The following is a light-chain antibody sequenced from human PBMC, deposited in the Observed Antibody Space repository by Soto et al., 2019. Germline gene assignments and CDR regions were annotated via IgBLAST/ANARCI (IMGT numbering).Light chain of an antibody. V-gene: IGKV3-20*01. CDR3: QQYGDLPT. Sequence: DIVLTQSPGTLSLSPGEIATLSGGASHSVSSSYFARYQQKPGQTPRLLIFGATSRATGVPDRISGSESGTDFTLTISRLEPEDFAVYYCQQYGDLPTFGQGTRLETK. J-gene: IGKJ5*01. CDR2: GAT. CDR1: HSVSSSY.